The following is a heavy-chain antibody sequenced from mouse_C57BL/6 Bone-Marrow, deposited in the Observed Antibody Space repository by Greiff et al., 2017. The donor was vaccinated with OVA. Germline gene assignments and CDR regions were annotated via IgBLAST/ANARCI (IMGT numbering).Heavy chain of an antibody. D-gene: IGHD1-1*01. CDR1: GYTFTSYW. CDR2: IDPSDSYT. V-gene: IGHV1-69*01. CDR3: ARDYYGTFWYFDV. J-gene: IGHJ1*03. Sequence: VQLQQPGAELVMPGASVKLSCKASGYTFTSYWMHWVKQRPGQGLEWIGEIDPSDSYTNYNQKFKGKSTLTVDKSSSTAYMQLSSLTSEDSAVYDCARDYYGTFWYFDVWGTGTTVTVSS.